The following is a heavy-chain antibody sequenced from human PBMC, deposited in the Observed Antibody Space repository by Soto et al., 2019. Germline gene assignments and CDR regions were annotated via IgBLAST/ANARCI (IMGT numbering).Heavy chain of an antibody. CDR2: ISGSGGST. CDR1: GFTFSRYA. CDR3: AKGKQLVLFYYYGMDV. V-gene: IGHV3-23*01. J-gene: IGHJ6*02. D-gene: IGHD6-6*01. Sequence: GGSLRLSCAASGFTFSRYAMSWVRQAPGKGLEWVSAISGSGGSTYYADSAKGRFTISRDNSKNTLYLQMNSLRAEDTAVYYCAKGKQLVLFYYYGMDVWGQGTTVTVSS.